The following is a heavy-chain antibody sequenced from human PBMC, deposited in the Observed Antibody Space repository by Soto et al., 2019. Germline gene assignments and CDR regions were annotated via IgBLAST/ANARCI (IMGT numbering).Heavy chain of an antibody. CDR1: GGPVIDNDYS. CDR2: SYYTGSA. CDR3: ARDKSEGFIHLFDY. V-gene: IGHV4-61*08. Sequence: SETLSLTCTVSGGPVIDNDYSWWRVRRPPGKGVWWIGYSYYTGSANYDPALRNRVTMSVDTSRSQFSRKLSSVTAADTAVYYCARDKSEGFIHLFDYWGQGALVTVSS. J-gene: IGHJ4*02.